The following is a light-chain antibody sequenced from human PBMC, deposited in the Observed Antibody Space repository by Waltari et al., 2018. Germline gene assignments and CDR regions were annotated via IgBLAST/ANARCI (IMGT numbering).Light chain of an antibody. CDR3: AAWDDSLSGRV. Sequence: QSVLTQPPSASGTPGQRVTISCSGSSSNIGSNYVYWYQQLPGQAPKRLIDRNNQRPSGVPDRFSGSKSGTSASLAISGLRSEDEADYYCAAWDDSLSGRVFGGGTKLTVL. J-gene: IGLJ3*02. CDR2: RNN. V-gene: IGLV1-47*01. CDR1: SSNIGSNY.